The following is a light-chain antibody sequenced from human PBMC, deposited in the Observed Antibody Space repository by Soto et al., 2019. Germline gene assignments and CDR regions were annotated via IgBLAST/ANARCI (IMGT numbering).Light chain of an antibody. CDR2: AAS. J-gene: IGKJ4*01. V-gene: IGKV1-9*01. CDR1: QGINSY. Sequence: DIQLTQSPSFLSASVGDRVTITCRASQGINSYLAWYQQKPGKAPKLLIYAASTLQSGVPSRFSGSRSGTEFTLTISSLQPKDFATYYCKQLDSSPLTFGGGTKVEIK. CDR3: KQLDSSPLT.